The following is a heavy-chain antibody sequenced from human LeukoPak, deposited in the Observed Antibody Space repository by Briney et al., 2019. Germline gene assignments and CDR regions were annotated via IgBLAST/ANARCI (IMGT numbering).Heavy chain of an antibody. Sequence: PGRTLTLTCAGSGITLSNYAMRWVGQAPGKGQGGVAGISGRGGGTHYAGSVKGRFAISRDHPKNTLYLQMNNLRAGDTAVYFCAKRGVVIRVILVGFHKEAYYFDSWGQGALVTVSS. CDR1: GITLSNYA. J-gene: IGHJ4*02. V-gene: IGHV3-23*01. D-gene: IGHD3-22*01. CDR3: AKRGVVIRVILVGFHKEAYYFDS. CDR2: ISGRGGGT.